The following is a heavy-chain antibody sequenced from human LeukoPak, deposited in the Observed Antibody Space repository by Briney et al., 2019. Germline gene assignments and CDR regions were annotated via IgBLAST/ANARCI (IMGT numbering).Heavy chain of an antibody. CDR2: ISSNGGST. CDR1: GFTFSSYA. V-gene: IGHV3-64*01. CDR3: AREAPTHAFDI. J-gene: IGHJ3*02. Sequence: GGSLRLSCAASGFTFSSYAMHWVRQAPGKGLEYVSAISSNGGSTYYANSVKGRFTISRDNSKNTLYLQMGSLRAEDTAVYYCAREAPTHAFDIWGQGTMVTVSS.